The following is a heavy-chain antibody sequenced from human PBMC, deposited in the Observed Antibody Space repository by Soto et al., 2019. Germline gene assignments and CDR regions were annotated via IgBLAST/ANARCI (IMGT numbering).Heavy chain of an antibody. D-gene: IGHD1-26*01. CDR1: GYIFTSYW. CDR3: ASYSGSYSPHYYGMDV. V-gene: IGHV5-10-1*01. J-gene: IGHJ6*02. Sequence: GESLKISCNGSGYIFTSYWISWVRQMPGKGLEWMGRIDPSDSYTNYSPSFQGHVTISADKSISTAYLQWSSLKASDTAMYYCASYSGSYSPHYYGMDVWGQGTTVTVSS. CDR2: IDPSDSYT.